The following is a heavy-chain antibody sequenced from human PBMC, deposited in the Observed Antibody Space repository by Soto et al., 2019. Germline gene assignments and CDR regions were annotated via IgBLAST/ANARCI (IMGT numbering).Heavy chain of an antibody. CDR3: ARPQFSGTYHDTFNI. CDR2: VYYSENT. J-gene: IGHJ3*02. CDR1: GPSISSSTYY. Sequence: SETLSLTCTVSGPSISSSTYYWGWIRQPPGKGLEWIGSVYYSENTYYNPSLKSRVTISVDTSKNLFSLKLTSVTAADTAMYYCARPQFSGTYHDTFNIWGQGTMDTVSS. D-gene: IGHD1-26*01. V-gene: IGHV4-39*02.